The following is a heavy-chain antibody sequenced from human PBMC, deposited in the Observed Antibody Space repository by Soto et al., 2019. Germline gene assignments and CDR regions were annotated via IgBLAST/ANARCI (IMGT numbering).Heavy chain of an antibody. CDR3: ARENSVQAWLHHFDH. CDR2: ISDDGASI. D-gene: IGHD5-18*01. CDR1: GFSFSSFA. J-gene: IGHJ4*02. V-gene: IGHV3-48*03. Sequence: WVSLRLSSEGSGFSFSSFAMNWVRQAPGRGLEWVSYISDDGASIYYADSLKGRFTISRDNAKNSLSLQMNNLRAEDTAVYYCARENSVQAWLHHFDHWRLGSLVTVSS.